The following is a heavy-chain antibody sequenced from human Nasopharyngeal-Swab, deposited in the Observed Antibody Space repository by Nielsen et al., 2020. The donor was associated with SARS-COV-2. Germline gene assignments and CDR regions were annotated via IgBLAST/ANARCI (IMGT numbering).Heavy chain of an antibody. CDR3: ARAAILFGMDV. J-gene: IGHJ6*02. CDR2: IIPILGIA. V-gene: IGHV1-69*04. Sequence: WVRQAPGQGLEWMGRIIPILGIANYAQKFQGGVTITADKSTSTAYMELSSLRSEDTAVYYCARAAILFGMDVWGQGTTVTVSS. D-gene: IGHD3-3*01.